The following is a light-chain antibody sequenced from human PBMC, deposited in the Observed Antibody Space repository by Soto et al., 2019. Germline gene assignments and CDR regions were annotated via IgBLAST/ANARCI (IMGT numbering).Light chain of an antibody. Sequence: EIGMTQSPATLSVSPGERATHACRASQSVSNNVAWYQQRPGQARRRLIYGASTRATGIPARFSGSGSGTEFTLTISRLQSEDFAVYYCQQYNNWPLWTFGQGTKVEVK. CDR1: QSVSNN. J-gene: IGKJ1*01. CDR3: QQYNNWPLWT. V-gene: IGKV3-15*01. CDR2: GAS.